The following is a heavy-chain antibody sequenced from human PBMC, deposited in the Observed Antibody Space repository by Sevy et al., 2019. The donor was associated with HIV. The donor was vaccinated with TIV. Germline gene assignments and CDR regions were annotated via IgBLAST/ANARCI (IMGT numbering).Heavy chain of an antibody. D-gene: IGHD3-16*01. CDR1: GYTFTDSY. Sequence: ASVKVSCKASGYTFTDSYLHWVRQAPGQGLEWMGWINPYSGATKYVQKFHDRVTMTRDTSISTAYMELSRLTYDDTAIYYCAREPKTCPGVRCLYFGNWGQGTLVTVSS. CDR3: AREPKTCPGVRCLYFGN. J-gene: IGHJ4*02. V-gene: IGHV1-2*02. CDR2: INPYSGAT.